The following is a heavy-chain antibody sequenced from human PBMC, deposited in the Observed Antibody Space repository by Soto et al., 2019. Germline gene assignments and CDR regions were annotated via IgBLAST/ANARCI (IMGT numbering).Heavy chain of an antibody. Sequence: SETLSLTCAVYGGSFSGYYWSWIRQPPGKGLEWIGEINHSGSTNYNPSLKSRVTISVDTSKNQFSLKLNSVNAADTAVYYCAKYRRTEEEGYTLDYWGRGTLVTVSS. CDR1: GGSFSGYY. CDR2: INHSGST. CDR3: AKYRRTEEEGYTLDY. D-gene: IGHD6-13*01. V-gene: IGHV4-34*01. J-gene: IGHJ4*02.